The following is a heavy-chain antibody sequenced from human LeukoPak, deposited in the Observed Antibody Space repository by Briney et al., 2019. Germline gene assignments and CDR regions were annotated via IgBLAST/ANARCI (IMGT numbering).Heavy chain of an antibody. CDR3: ARGSRGIQLWFLDY. CDR1: GFTFSSYA. D-gene: IGHD5-18*01. V-gene: IGHV3-64*01. Sequence: PGGSLRLSCAASGFTFSSYAMHWVRQAPGKGLEYVSAISSNGGSTYYANSVKGRFTISRDNSKNTLYLQMGSLRAEDMAVYYCARGSRGIQLWFLDYWGQGTLVTVSS. J-gene: IGHJ4*02. CDR2: ISSNGGST.